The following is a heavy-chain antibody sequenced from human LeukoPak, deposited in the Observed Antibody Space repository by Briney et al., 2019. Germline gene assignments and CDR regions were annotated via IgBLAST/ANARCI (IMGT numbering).Heavy chain of an antibody. CDR2: IYSGGST. D-gene: IGHD3-22*01. Sequence: GGSLRLSCVASGFNISNYRISWVRQAPGKGLEWVSVIYSGGSTYYADSVKGRFTISRDNSKNTLYLQMNSLRAEDTAVYYCASNVITTHYFDYWGQGTLVTVSS. CDR1: GFNISNYR. CDR3: ASNVITTHYFDY. V-gene: IGHV3-66*02. J-gene: IGHJ4*02.